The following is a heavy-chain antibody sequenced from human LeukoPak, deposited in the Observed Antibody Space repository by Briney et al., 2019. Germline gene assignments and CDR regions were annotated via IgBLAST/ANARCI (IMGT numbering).Heavy chain of an antibody. CDR2: IRPSGDNT. V-gene: IGHV3-23*01. CDR3: ARSGTAGSVDY. J-gene: IGHJ4*02. Sequence: GGSLRLSCAASGFTFSSYDMTWVRQAPGRGLEWVSSIRPSGDNTYYGDSVKGRFTISRDNARNSLYLQVNSLTVEDTSIFYCARSGTAGSVDYWGQGTLVTVSS. D-gene: IGHD1-7*01. CDR1: GFTFSSYD.